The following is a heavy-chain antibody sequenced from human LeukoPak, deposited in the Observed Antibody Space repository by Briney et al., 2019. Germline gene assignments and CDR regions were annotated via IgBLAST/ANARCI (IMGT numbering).Heavy chain of an antibody. CDR2: IYPGDSDT. Sequence: GESLKISCKGSGYSFTSYWIGWVRQMPGKGLEWMGIIYPGDSDTRYSPSFQGQVTISADKSISTAYLQWSSLKASDTAMYYCATSISYYGSVSYPLPDYWGQGTLVTVSS. CDR1: GYSFTSYW. CDR3: ATSISYYGSVSYPLPDY. V-gene: IGHV5-51*01. J-gene: IGHJ4*02. D-gene: IGHD3-10*01.